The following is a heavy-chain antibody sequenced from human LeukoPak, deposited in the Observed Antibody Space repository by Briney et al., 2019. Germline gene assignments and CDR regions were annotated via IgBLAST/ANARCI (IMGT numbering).Heavy chain of an antibody. Sequence: GGSLRLSCAASGFTFDDYAMHWVRQAPGKGLEWVSGISWNSGSIGYADSVNGRFTISRDNAKNSLYLQMNSLRAEDTALYYCAKDIVGATQTAFDIWGQGTMVTVSS. V-gene: IGHV3-9*01. J-gene: IGHJ3*02. CDR2: ISWNSGSI. CDR1: GFTFDDYA. D-gene: IGHD1-26*01. CDR3: AKDIVGATQTAFDI.